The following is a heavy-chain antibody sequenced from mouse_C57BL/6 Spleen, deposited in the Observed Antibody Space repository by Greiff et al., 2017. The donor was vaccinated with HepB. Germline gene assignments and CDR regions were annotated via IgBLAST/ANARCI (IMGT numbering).Heavy chain of an antibody. CDR3: AREDDQRVYDAMDY. V-gene: IGHV1-55*01. CDR1: GYTFTSYW. D-gene: IGHD2-12*01. J-gene: IGHJ4*01. CDR2: IYPGSGST. Sequence: QVQLKQPGAELVKPGASVKMSCKASGYTFTSYWITWVKQRPGQGLEWIGDIYPGSGSTNYNEKFKSKATLTVDTSSSTAYMQLSSLTSEDSAVYYCAREDDQRVYDAMDYWGQGTSVTVSS.